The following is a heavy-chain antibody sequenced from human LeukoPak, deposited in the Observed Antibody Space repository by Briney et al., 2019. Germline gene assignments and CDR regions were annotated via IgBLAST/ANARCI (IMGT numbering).Heavy chain of an antibody. Sequence: SETLSLTCTVSGYSIRSGYDWGWLGQPPGKGLEWIGSIYHSGSTYYNPSLKSRVTISVDTSKNQFSLKLSSVTAADPAVYYCARRTFISAAGGIDYLDYWVQGTLVTVSS. CDR2: IYHSGST. CDR1: GYSIRSGYD. D-gene: IGHD6-13*01. J-gene: IGHJ4*02. CDR3: ARRTFISAAGGIDYLDY. V-gene: IGHV4-38-2*02.